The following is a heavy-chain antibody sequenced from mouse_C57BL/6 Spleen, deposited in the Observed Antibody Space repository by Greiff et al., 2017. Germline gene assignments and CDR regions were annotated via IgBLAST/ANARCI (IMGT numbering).Heavy chain of an antibody. Sequence: VQLQQPGAELVKPGASVKLSCKASGYTFTSYWMQWVKQRPGQGLEWIGEIDPSDSYTNYNQKFKGKATLTVDTSSSTAYMQLSSLTSEDSAVYYCASGSSPFAYWGQGTLVAVSA. J-gene: IGHJ3*01. CDR3: ASGSSPFAY. D-gene: IGHD1-1*01. V-gene: IGHV1-50*01. CDR1: GYTFTSYW. CDR2: IDPSDSYT.